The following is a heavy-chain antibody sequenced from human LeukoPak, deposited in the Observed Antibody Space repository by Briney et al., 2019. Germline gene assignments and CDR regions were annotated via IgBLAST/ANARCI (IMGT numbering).Heavy chain of an antibody. V-gene: IGHV1-69*13. CDR2: IIPIFGTA. J-gene: IGHJ6*02. Sequence: SVKVSSKASGGTFSSYAISWVRQAPGQGLEWMGGIIPIFGTANYAQKFQGRVTITADESTSTAYMELSSLRSEDTAVYYCARDSAAGYCSSTSCRDYYYYGMDVWGQGTTVTVSS. CDR1: GGTFSSYA. CDR3: ARDSAAGYCSSTSCRDYYYYGMDV. D-gene: IGHD2-2*01.